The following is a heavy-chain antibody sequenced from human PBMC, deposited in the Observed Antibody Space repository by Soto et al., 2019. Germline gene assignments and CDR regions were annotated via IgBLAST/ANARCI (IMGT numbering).Heavy chain of an antibody. Sequence: QVQLVESGGGVVQPGRSLRLSCAASGFTFSSHGMHWVRQAPGKGLEWVAIISYNGSKKYSADSVKGRFTISRDNSKNTLYLQMNRLRVEDTAVYYCAKIETQEGIDIWGQGTVVTVSS. CDR3: AKIETQEGIDI. CDR1: GFTFSSHG. CDR2: ISYNGSKK. V-gene: IGHV3-30*18. J-gene: IGHJ3*02. D-gene: IGHD6-13*01.